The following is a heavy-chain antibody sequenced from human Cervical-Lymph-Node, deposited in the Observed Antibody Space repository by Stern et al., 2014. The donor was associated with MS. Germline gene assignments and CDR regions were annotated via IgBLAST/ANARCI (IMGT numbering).Heavy chain of an antibody. CDR2: IDWDDDK. CDR3: ARLQGYWYFDL. V-gene: IGHV2-70*01. CDR1: GFSLSSSGMC. J-gene: IGHJ2*01. Sequence: QITLKDSGPALVKPTQTLTLTCTFSGFSLSSSGMCVSWIRQPPGKDLELLALIDWDDDKYYPTSLKTRLTISKDTSKNQVVLTMTNMDPVDTATYYCARLQGYWYFDLWGRGTLVTVSS.